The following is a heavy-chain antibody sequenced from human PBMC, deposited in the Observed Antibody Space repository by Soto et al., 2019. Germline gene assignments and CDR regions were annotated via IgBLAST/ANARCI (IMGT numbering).Heavy chain of an antibody. J-gene: IGHJ3*02. CDR1: GGTLSDHG. CDR3: AGGVYGSANYYTGPSAFDM. V-gene: IGHV1-69*06. Sequence: QVQLEQSGAEVKKPGSSVKISCKASGGTLSDHGVSWLRQDPGQGLEWVGGTIPAFNTAKYAPKYESRVTSAAEKSTNIASMELGGRRSADAAFYYCAGGVYGSANYYTGPSAFDMWGQGTGVIVSS. D-gene: IGHD3-10*01. CDR2: TIPAFNTA.